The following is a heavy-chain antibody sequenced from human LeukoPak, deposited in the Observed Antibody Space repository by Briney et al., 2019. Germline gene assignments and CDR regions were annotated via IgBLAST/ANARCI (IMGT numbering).Heavy chain of an antibody. D-gene: IGHD1-26*01. CDR2: ISGSGGST. J-gene: IGHJ4*02. V-gene: IGHV3-23*01. CDR3: AKDDYDRATGFDY. Sequence: GGSLRLSCAASGFTFSSYAMSWVRQAPGKGLEWVSAISGSGGSTYYADSVKGRFTISRDNSKNTLYLQMDSLRTEDTAVYYCAKDDYDRATGFDYWGQGTLVTVSS. CDR1: GFTFSSYA.